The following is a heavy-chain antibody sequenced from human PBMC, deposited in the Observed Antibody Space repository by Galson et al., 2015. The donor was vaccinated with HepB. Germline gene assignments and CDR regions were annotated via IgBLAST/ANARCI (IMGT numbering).Heavy chain of an antibody. D-gene: IGHD4-17*01. Sequence: SVKVSCKVSGYTLTELSMHWVRQAPGKGLEWMGGFDPEDGETIYAQKFQGRVTMTEDTSTDTAYMELSSLRSEDTAVYYCATARDDYGDYADAFDIWGQGTMVTVSS. V-gene: IGHV1-24*01. CDR2: FDPEDGET. CDR3: ATARDDYGDYADAFDI. J-gene: IGHJ3*02. CDR1: GYTLTELS.